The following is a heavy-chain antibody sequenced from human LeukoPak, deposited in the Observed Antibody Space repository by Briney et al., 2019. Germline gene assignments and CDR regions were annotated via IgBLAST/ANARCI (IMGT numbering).Heavy chain of an antibody. CDR1: GFTFSSYS. CDR2: ISSSSSYI. V-gene: IGHV3-21*01. J-gene: IGHJ4*02. D-gene: IGHD5-12*01. Sequence: PGGSLRLTCAASGFTFSSYSMNWVRQAPGKGLEWVSSISSSSSYIYYADSVKGRFTISRDNAKNSLYLQMNSLRAEDTAVYYCVPAATNSEYYFDYWGQGTLVTVSS. CDR3: VPAATNSEYYFDY.